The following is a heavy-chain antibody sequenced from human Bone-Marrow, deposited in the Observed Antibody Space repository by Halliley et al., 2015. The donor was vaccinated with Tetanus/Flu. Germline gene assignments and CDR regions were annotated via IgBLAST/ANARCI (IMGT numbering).Heavy chain of an antibody. Sequence: KGRERIGETNQRGTPNYNPALKSRVPISVATAKTQFSRRVSSVSAADTAVYYCASRSGWYFSYWGQGTLVTVSS. CDR2: TNQRGTP. V-gene: IGHV4-34*13. CDR3: ASRSGWYFSY. J-gene: IGHJ4*02. D-gene: IGHD6-19*01.